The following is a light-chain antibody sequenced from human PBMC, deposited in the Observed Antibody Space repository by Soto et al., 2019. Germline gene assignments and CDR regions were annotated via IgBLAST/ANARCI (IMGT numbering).Light chain of an antibody. Sequence: DIQMTQSPSTLSASVGDRVTITCRASQGIDGFLVWYQQKPGKAPRLVIYDASALRNGVPSRFSGSGSGTEFTLTISSLQPDDFATYYCQQYYYYWTFGQGTEVEIK. CDR3: QQYYYYWT. J-gene: IGKJ1*01. CDR2: DAS. CDR1: QGIDGF. V-gene: IGKV1-5*01.